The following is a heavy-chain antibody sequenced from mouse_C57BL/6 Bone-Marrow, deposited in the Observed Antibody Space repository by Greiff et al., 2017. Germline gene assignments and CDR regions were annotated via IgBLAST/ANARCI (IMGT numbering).Heavy chain of an antibody. CDR3: ARPLDYVFFAY. V-gene: IGHV1-81*01. D-gene: IGHD2-4*01. Sequence: VKLMESGAELARPGASVKLSCKASGYTFTSYGISWVKQRTGQGLEWIGEIYPRSGNTYYNEKFKGKATLTADKSSSTAYMELRSLTSEDSAVYFCARPLDYVFFAYWGQGTLVTVSA. CDR2: IYPRSGNT. CDR1: GYTFTSYG. J-gene: IGHJ3*01.